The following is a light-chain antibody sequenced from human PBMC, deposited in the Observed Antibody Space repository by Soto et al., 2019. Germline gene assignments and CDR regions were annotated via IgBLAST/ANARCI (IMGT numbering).Light chain of an antibody. J-gene: IGKJ2*01. V-gene: IGKV1-5*03. CDR2: WES. CDR3: QQYNSFSYT. Sequence: DIQMTQSPSTLSASVGDRVTITCRASQSIGSLLAWYQQKPGKAPKLLIYWESKLESGVPSRFSGCGSGTEFTLTITSLQPDDFATYYCQQYNSFSYTFGQGTKLEIK. CDR1: QSIGSL.